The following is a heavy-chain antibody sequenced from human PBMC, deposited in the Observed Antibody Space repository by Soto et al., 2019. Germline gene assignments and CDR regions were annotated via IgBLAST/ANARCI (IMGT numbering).Heavy chain of an antibody. CDR2: IVPMLGTP. Sequence: QVQLVQSGAEVKEPGSSVRVSCKASGGTFDNFIMNWVRQTPGRGLEWMGGIVPMLGTPTYAEKFKGRVTISATGSTSTMYMKVTSLRSEDTAIYYCARNGTYSSSLSQYSGMDVWGQGTTVTVSS. J-gene: IGHJ6*02. CDR1: GGTFDNFI. V-gene: IGHV1-69*01. CDR3: ARNGTYSSSLSQYSGMDV. D-gene: IGHD1-26*01.